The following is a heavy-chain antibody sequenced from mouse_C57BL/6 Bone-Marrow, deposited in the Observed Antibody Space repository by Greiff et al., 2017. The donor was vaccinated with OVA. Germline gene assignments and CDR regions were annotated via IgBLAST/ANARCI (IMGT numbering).Heavy chain of an antibody. Sequence: VKLVESGAELMKPGASVKLSCKATGYTFTGYWIEWVKQRPGHGLEWIGEILPGSGSTNYNEKFKGKATFTADTSSNTAYMQLSSLTTEDSAIYYCARAPLRYPFHYYAMDYWGQGTSVTVSS. CDR2: ILPGSGST. CDR1: GYTFTGYW. CDR3: ARAPLRYPFHYYAMDY. J-gene: IGHJ4*01. D-gene: IGHD1-1*01. V-gene: IGHV1-9*01.